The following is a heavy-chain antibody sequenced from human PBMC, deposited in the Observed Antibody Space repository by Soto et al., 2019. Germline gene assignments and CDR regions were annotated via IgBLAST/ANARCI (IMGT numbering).Heavy chain of an antibody. D-gene: IGHD1-26*01. V-gene: IGHV3-30*18. CDR3: AKDLSTQRATTWGA. CDR2: ISYDGSNK. CDR1: GFTFSSYG. Sequence: QVQLVESGGGVVQPGRSLRLSCAASGFTFSSYGMHWVRQAPGKGLEWVAVISYDGSNKYYADSVKGRFTISRDNSKNTMYLQLNCLRAEDTAVYYCAKDLSTQRATTWGAWGQGTLVTVSS. J-gene: IGHJ5*02.